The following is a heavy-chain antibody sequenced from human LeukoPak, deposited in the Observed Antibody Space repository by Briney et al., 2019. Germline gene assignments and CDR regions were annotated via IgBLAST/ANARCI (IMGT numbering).Heavy chain of an antibody. CDR3: TKDFYRDFYDSVDYYFHY. V-gene: IGHV3-9*01. Sequence: GGSLRLSCAASGFIFDDFAMHWVRQVPGKGLEWVSGINSNNGTIGYADSVKGRFSISRDNAKDSLYLQMNSLRPEDTALYYCTKDFYRDFYDSVDYYFHYWGQGTLVTVSS. D-gene: IGHD3-22*01. J-gene: IGHJ4*02. CDR1: GFIFDDFA. CDR2: INSNNGTI.